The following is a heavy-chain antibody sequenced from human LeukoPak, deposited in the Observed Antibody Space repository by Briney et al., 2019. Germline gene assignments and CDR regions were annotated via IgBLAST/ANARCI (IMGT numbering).Heavy chain of an antibody. V-gene: IGHV3-7*01. CDR1: GFTLSSYW. Sequence: GGSLRLSCAASGFTLSSYWMSWVRQAPGKGLEWVANIKQDGSEKYYVDSVKGRFTISRGNAKNSLYPEMNSLRAEDTAVYYCASRRGDYWRQGTMVSVRS. CDR2: IKQDGSEK. CDR3: ASRRGDY. J-gene: IGHJ4*02. D-gene: IGHD3-10*01.